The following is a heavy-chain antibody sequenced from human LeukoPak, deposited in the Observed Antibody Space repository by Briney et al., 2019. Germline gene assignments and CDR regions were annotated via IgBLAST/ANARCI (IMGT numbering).Heavy chain of an antibody. V-gene: IGHV3-9*01. Sequence: PGGSLRLSCAVSGFTFDDYAMHWVRQAPGKGLEWVSGISWNSARIDYADSVKGRFTISRDNAKNSLYLQMNSLRGEDTAVYYCAKDRGDVGILYWYFDLWGRGTLVTVSS. D-gene: IGHD2-21*01. CDR1: GFTFDDYA. CDR2: ISWNSARI. CDR3: AKDRGDVGILYWYFDL. J-gene: IGHJ2*01.